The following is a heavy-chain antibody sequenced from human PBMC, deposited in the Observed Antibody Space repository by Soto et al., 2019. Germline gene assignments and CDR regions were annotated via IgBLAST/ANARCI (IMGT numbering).Heavy chain of an antibody. CDR1: GYTYTNLD. V-gene: IGHV1-8*01. J-gene: IGHJ5*02. CDR2: MNPHSDT. Sequence: ASVKVSCKASGYTYTNLDINWVRQASGQGLEWMGWMNPHSDTGFAQKFQGRVTLTRDTPTSTVYMELTSLRFDDTAVYYCARYQIGEGFTAWGQGTPVT. CDR3: ARYQIGEGFTA.